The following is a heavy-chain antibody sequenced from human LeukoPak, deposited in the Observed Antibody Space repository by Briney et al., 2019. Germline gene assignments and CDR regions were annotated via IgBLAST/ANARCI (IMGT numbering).Heavy chain of an antibody. V-gene: IGHV4-59*01. J-gene: IGHJ3*01. CDR3: AREVTVHDAFDV. CDR1: GASLNNNF. CDR2: IYYSGTT. Sequence: PSETLSLTRTVSGASLNNNFWSCIRQPPGKGLEWIGYIYYSGTTNYNPSLKSRVTISVDTSKNQFSLKLSSVTAADTAIYYCAREVTVHDAFDVWGQGTMVTVSS. D-gene: IGHD4-23*01.